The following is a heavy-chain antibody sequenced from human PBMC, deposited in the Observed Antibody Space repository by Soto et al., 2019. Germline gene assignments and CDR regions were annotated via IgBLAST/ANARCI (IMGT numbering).Heavy chain of an antibody. CDR2: IYYSGST. J-gene: IGHJ6*02. CDR1: GGSISSGDYY. V-gene: IGHV4-30-4*01. CDR3: ARGVIVVVPDAWHKVGMDV. D-gene: IGHD2-2*01. Sequence: SETLSLTCTVSGGSISSGDYYWSWIRQPPGKGLEWIGYIYYSGSTYYNPSLKSRVTISVDTSKNQFSLKLSSVTAADTAVYYCARGVIVVVPDAWHKVGMDVWGQGTTVTVSS.